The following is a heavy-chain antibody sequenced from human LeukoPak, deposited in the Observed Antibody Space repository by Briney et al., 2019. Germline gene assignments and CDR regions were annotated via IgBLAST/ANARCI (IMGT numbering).Heavy chain of an antibody. V-gene: IGHV4-34*01. CDR2: INHSRTT. J-gene: IGHJ3*02. CDR1: GGSFSGYY. Sequence: SHTLSLTCAVYGGSFSGYYSSWIRQPPGKGLEWIGEINHSRTTNYNPSLKSRFTISVDTSKNQFSLKLSSVTAADTAVYYCARVFGGYDAFDIWGQGTMVTVSS. CDR3: ARVFGGYDAFDI. D-gene: IGHD3-16*01.